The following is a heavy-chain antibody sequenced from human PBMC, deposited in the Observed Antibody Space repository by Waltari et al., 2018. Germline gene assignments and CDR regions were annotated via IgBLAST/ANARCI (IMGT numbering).Heavy chain of an antibody. CDR3: VRHARTTSGGKHFDH. D-gene: IGHD2-15*01. V-gene: IGHV4-39*01. CDR1: GDSISSSSYY. Sequence: QLQLQESGPGLVKASETLSLTCTVSGDSISSSSYYWGWVRQPPGKGLEWIGNMYYSGSTYYNPSLKSRVTISGDTYKSQFSLKLSSVTAADTSMYYCVRHARTTSGGKHFDHWGQGMLVTVSP. J-gene: IGHJ4*02. CDR2: MYYSGST.